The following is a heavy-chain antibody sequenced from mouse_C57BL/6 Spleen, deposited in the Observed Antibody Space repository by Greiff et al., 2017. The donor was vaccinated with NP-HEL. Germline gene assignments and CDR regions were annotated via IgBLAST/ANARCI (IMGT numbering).Heavy chain of an antibody. D-gene: IGHD4-1*01. CDR3: ARDLSGTPFAY. J-gene: IGHJ3*01. V-gene: IGHV5-4*01. Sequence: EVMLVASGGGLVKPGGSLKLSCAASGFTFSSYAMSWVRQTPEKRLEWVATISDGGSYTYYPDNVKGRFTISRDNAKNNLYLQMSHLKSEDTAMYYCARDLSGTPFAYWGQGTLVTVSA. CDR2: ISDGGSYT. CDR1: GFTFSSYA.